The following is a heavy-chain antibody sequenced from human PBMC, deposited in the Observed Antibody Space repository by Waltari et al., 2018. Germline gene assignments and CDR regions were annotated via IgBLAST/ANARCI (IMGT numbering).Heavy chain of an antibody. CDR3: AKDGITMIVVTFDY. CDR2: ISVGVVST. V-gene: IGHV3-23*01. CDR1: GFTFSSYA. D-gene: IGHD3-22*01. Sequence: EVQLLESGGGLVQPGGSLRLSCAASGFTFSSYAMSWVRQAPGKGLEWVSSISVGVVSTYNADSVNGRFTISRDNSKNTLYLQMNSLRAEDTAVYYCAKDGITMIVVTFDYWGQGTLVTVSS. J-gene: IGHJ4*02.